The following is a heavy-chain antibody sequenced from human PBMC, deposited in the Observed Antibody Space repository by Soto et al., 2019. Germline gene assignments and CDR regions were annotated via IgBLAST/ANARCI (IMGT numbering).Heavy chain of an antibody. D-gene: IGHD6-6*01. J-gene: IGHJ5*02. CDR2: ISSSSSYI. CDR1: GFTFSSYS. V-gene: IGHV3-21*01. CDR3: ARSPALENIAARPGWFDP. Sequence: GGSLRLSCAASGFTFSSYSMNWVRQAPGKGLEWVSSISSSSSYIYDADSVKGRFTISRDNAKNSLYLQMNSLRAEDTAVYYCARSPALENIAARPGWFDPRGQGTLVTVAS.